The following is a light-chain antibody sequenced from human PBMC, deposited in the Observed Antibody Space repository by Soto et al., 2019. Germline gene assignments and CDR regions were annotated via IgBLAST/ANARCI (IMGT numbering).Light chain of an antibody. CDR1: QSVSSTY. Sequence: DIVLTQAPCTLSLSPGESATLSCRASQSVSSTYAACHQHKSRQASRLLICGASSGATSIPNGCSSRASATDIPPTISRLEPEDLAVYYCQQSSNWPRTFGQGTRLEIK. J-gene: IGKJ5*01. CDR2: GAS. V-gene: IGKV3D-20*02. CDR3: QQSSNWPRT.